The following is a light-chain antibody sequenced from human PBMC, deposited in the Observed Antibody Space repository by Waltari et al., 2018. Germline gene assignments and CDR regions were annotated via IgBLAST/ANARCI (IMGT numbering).Light chain of an antibody. V-gene: IGLV2-23*02. CDR3: LSYVDSSTSV. J-gene: IGLJ2*01. CDR2: EVK. Sequence: QSALTQPASVSGSPGQSITISCTGTSSDVGRYNLVSWYQQHPGKAPKLMIYEVKKRPSGVSNRFSGSKSGNTASLTISGLQAEDEADYYCLSYVDSSTSVFGGGTKLTVL. CDR1: SSDVGRYNL.